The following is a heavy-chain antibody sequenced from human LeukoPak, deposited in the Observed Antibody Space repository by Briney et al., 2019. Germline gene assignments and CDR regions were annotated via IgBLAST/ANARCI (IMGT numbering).Heavy chain of an antibody. CDR1: GFTFSNYW. Sequence: GGSLRLSCAASGFTFSNYWMSWVRQAPGKGLGWVANIKEDGSEKYYVDSVKGRFTISRDNAKNSLYLQMNSLRAEDTAVYYCARDTAGYSYGPFDAFDIWGQGTMVTVSS. CDR2: IKEDGSEK. D-gene: IGHD5-18*01. V-gene: IGHV3-7*01. J-gene: IGHJ3*02. CDR3: ARDTAGYSYGPFDAFDI.